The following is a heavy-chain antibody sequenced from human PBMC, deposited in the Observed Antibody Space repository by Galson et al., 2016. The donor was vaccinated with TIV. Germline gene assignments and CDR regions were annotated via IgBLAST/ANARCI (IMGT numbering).Heavy chain of an antibody. J-gene: IGHJ4*02. D-gene: IGHD5-24*01. CDR1: GFTFSIYN. CDR2: ISTTSSLI. V-gene: IGHV3-48*01. Sequence: SLRLSCAASGFTFSIYNMNWVRQPPGKGLEWISYISTTSSLIYYADSVRGRFTISRDNAKNSLYLQMNSLRADDTAVYYCAREGREGYNPYFDYWGQGTLVTVSS. CDR3: AREGREGYNPYFDY.